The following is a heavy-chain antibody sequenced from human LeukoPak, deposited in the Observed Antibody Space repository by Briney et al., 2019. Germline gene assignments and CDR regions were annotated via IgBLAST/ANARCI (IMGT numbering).Heavy chain of an antibody. CDR1: GFAVSSNY. J-gene: IGHJ4*02. Sequence: GGSLRLSCAASGFAVSSNYMSWVRQAPGKGLEWVSVIYSGGSTYYADSVKGRFTISRDNSKNTLYLQMNSLRAEDTAVYYCAKGDVVVVPELGYFDYWGQGTLVTVSS. CDR2: IYSGGST. D-gene: IGHD2-15*01. CDR3: AKGDVVVVPELGYFDY. V-gene: IGHV3-53*01.